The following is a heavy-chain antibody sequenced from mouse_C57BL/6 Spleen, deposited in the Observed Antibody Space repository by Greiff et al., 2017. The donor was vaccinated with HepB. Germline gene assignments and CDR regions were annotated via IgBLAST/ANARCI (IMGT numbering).Heavy chain of an antibody. V-gene: IGHV3-6*01. CDR2: ISYDGSN. Sequence: EVQLQQSGPGLVKPSQSLSLTCSVTGYSITSGYFWNWIRQFPGNKLEWMGYISYDGSNNYNPSLKNRISITRDTSKNQFFLKLNSVTTEDTATYYCASGGYYYCSSSAWFAYWGQGTLVTVSA. CDR1: GYSITSGYF. D-gene: IGHD1-1*01. J-gene: IGHJ3*01. CDR3: ASGGYYYCSSSAWFAY.